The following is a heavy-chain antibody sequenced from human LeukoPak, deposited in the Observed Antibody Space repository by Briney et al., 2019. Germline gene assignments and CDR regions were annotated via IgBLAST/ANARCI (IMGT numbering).Heavy chain of an antibody. J-gene: IGHJ4*02. CDR3: ARDGLRAAGTHFDY. Sequence: PGRSLRLSCAASGFTFSSYGMHWVRQAPGKGLEWVAVIWYDGSNKYYADSVKGRFTISRDNSMNTLYLQMNSLRAEDTAVYYCARDGLRAAGTHFDYWGQGTLVTVSS. CDR2: IWYDGSNK. CDR1: GFTFSSYG. V-gene: IGHV3-33*01. D-gene: IGHD6-13*01.